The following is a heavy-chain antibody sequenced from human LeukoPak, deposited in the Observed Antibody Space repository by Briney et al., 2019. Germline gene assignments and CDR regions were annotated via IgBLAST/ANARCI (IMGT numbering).Heavy chain of an antibody. CDR2: IKQDGSEK. CDR3: ARDPYSSSWSYGMDV. Sequence: GVSLRLSCTASGFTFRNYWLIWVRQPRAKGLVWVDNIKQDGSEKVYVDSVKGRFTISRDNALSSLYLQMNSLRAEDTAVYYCARDPYSSSWSYGMDVWGQGTTVTVSS. V-gene: IGHV3-7*05. D-gene: IGHD6-13*01. CDR1: GFTFRNYW. J-gene: IGHJ6*02.